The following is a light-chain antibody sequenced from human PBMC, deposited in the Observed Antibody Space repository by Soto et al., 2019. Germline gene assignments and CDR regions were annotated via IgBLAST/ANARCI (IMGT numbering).Light chain of an antibody. J-gene: IGLJ1*01. Sequence: QSVLTQPASVSGSPGQSITISCTGTSSDVGAYYSVSWYQHHPGKAPKLIIYGVTNRPSGVSNRFSGSKSGNTASLTISGLQDEDEADYHCSSYTSGSSHYVFGTGTKVTVL. CDR1: SSDVGAYYS. V-gene: IGLV2-14*01. CDR3: SSYTSGSSHYV. CDR2: GVT.